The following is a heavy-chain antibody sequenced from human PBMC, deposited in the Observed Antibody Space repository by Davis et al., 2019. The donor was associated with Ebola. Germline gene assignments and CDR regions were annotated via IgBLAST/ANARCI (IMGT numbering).Heavy chain of an antibody. CDR3: ASAYGGNYYFDY. J-gene: IGHJ4*01. Sequence: SLKISCAASGFTFSSYGMHWVRQAPGKGLEWAAVIWYDGSNKYYADSVKGRFTISRDNSKNTLYLQMNSLRAEDAAVYYCASAYGGNYYFDYWGQGTLVTVSS. V-gene: IGHV3-33*01. CDR1: GFTFSSYG. D-gene: IGHD4-23*01. CDR2: IWYDGSNK.